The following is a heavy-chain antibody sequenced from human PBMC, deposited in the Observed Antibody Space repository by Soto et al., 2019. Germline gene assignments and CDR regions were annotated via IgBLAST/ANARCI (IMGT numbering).Heavy chain of an antibody. V-gene: IGHV3-23*01. CDR1: GFTFSTYA. D-gene: IGHD2-2*01. CDR2: ISASGGAT. Sequence: GGSLRLSCAASGFTFSTYAMSWVRQGPGKGLEWVSAISASGGATYYADSVKGRFTISRDNSENTLYLQMNNLRADDTAVYYCVLLFVGTSWLRGWFDDWGQGTLVTVSS. J-gene: IGHJ4*02. CDR3: VLLFVGTSWLRGWFDD.